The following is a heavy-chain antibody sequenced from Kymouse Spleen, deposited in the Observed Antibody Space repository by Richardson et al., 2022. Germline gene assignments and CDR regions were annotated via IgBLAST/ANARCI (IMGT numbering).Heavy chain of an antibody. V-gene: IGHV4-59*01. D-gene: IGHD2-2*02. Sequence: QVQLQESGPGLVKPSETLSLTCTVSGGSISSYYWSWIRQPPGKGLEWIGYIYYSGSTNYNPSLKSRVTISVDTSKNQFSLKLSSVTAADTAVYYCARALPAAFNWFDPWGQGTLVTVSS. CDR2: IYYSGST. CDR1: GGSISSYY. J-gene: IGHJ5*02. CDR3: ARALPAAFNWFDP.